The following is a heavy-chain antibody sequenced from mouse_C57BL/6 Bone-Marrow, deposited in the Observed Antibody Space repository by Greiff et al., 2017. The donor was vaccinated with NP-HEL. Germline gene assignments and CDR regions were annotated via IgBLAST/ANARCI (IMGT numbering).Heavy chain of an antibody. CDR3: ARRGDSSGYKDYFDY. V-gene: IGHV5-17*01. CDR2: ISSGSSTI. J-gene: IGHJ2*01. CDR1: GFTFSDYG. Sequence: EVQVVESGGGLVKPGGSLKLSCAASGFTFSDYGMHWVRQAPEKGLEWVAYISSGSSTIYYADTVKGRFTITRDNAKNTLFLQMTSLRSEDTAMYYCARRGDSSGYKDYFDYWGQGTTLTVSS. D-gene: IGHD3-2*02.